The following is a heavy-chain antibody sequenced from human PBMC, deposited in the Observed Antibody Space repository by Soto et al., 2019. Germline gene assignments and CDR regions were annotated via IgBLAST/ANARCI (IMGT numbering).Heavy chain of an antibody. CDR3: ARERAYGGYADY. J-gene: IGHJ4*02. Sequence: ASVKVSCKASGGTFSSYAISWVRQAPGQGLEWMGGIIPIFGTANYAQKFQGRVTITADESTSTAYMELSSLRSEDTAVYYCARERAYGGYADYLGQGTLVTVSS. D-gene: IGHD5-18*01. V-gene: IGHV1-69*13. CDR2: IIPIFGTA. CDR1: GGTFSSYA.